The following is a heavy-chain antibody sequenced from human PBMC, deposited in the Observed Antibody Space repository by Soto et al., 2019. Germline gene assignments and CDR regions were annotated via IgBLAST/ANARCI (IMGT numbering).Heavy chain of an antibody. CDR3: AKARLIVVVVAAFDY. D-gene: IGHD2-15*01. CDR2: ISGSGGST. Sequence: LRLSCAASGFTFSSYSMNWVRQAPGKGLEWVSAISGSGGSTYYADSVKGRFTISRDNSKNTLYLQMNSLRAEDTAVYYCAKARLIVVVVAAFDYWGQGTLVTVSS. J-gene: IGHJ4*02. V-gene: IGHV3-23*01. CDR1: GFTFSSYS.